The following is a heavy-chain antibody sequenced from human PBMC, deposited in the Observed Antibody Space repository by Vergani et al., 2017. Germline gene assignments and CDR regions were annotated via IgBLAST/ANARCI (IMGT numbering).Heavy chain of an antibody. CDR1: GGSISSSSYY. CDR3: ARDNGRYDYYHWYFDL. CDR2: IYYSGST. D-gene: IGHD5-12*01. J-gene: IGHJ2*01. Sequence: QLQLQESGPGLVKPSETLSLTCTVSGGSISSSSYYWGWIRQPPGKGLEWIGSIYYSGSTYYNPSLKSRVTISVDTSKNQFSLKLSSVTAADTAVYYCARDNGRYDYYHWYFDLWGRGTLVTVSS. V-gene: IGHV4-39*07.